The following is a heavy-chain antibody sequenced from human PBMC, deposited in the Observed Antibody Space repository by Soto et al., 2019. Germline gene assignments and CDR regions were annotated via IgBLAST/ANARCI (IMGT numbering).Heavy chain of an antibody. D-gene: IGHD3-3*01. CDR2: ISYDGSNK. CDR1: GFTFSSYA. J-gene: IGHJ4*02. Sequence: GGSLRLSCAASGFTFSSYAMHWVRQAPGKGLEWVAVISYDGSNKYYADSVKGRFTISRDNSKNTLYLQMNSLRAEDTAVYYCARTYYDFLVGSFDYWGQGTLVTVSS. V-gene: IGHV3-30-3*01. CDR3: ARTYYDFLVGSFDY.